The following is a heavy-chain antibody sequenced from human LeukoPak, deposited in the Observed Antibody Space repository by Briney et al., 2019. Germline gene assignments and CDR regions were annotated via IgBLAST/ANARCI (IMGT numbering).Heavy chain of an antibody. CDR2: VYTSGRT. D-gene: IGHD3-3*01. CDR3: ARGSGYSGYYFDY. CDR1: VGSISSSSYF. V-gene: IGHV4-39*07. J-gene: IGHJ4*02. Sequence: AVTLSLTCTVSVGSISSSSYFWVWRCQPPGKVREWLGRVYTSGRTNYNTSLKSRVTMSVDTSKNQFSLKLSSVTAAATAVYYCARGSGYSGYYFDYWGQGTLVTVSS.